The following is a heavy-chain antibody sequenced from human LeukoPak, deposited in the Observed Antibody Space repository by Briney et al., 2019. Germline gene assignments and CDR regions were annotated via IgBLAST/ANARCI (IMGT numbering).Heavy chain of an antibody. CDR2: INPNSGGT. D-gene: IGHD3-16*02. J-gene: IGHJ4*02. CDR1: GYTFTCYY. CDR3: AIPGGYDYVWGSYRQPPYDY. V-gene: IGHV1-2*02. Sequence: ASVKVSCKASGYTFTCYYMHWVRQAPGQGLEWMGWINPNSGGTNYAQKFQGRVTMTRDTSISTAYMELSRLRSDDTAVYYCAIPGGYDYVWGSYRQPPYDYWGQGTLVTVSS.